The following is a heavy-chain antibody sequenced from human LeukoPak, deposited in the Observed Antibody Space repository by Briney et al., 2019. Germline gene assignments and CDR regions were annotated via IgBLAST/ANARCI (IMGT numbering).Heavy chain of an antibody. CDR3: AKDVGGDWGDLLYFDY. CDR2: IKQDGSEK. V-gene: IGHV3-7*05. Sequence: GGSLRLSCEASGLTFSSYWMSWVRQAPGKGLEWVASIKQDGSEKLYVDSVKGRLTISRDNAKNSLYLQMNSLRAEDTAIYYCAKDVGGDWGDLLYFDYWGQGTLVTVSS. CDR1: GLTFSSYW. D-gene: IGHD1-26*01. J-gene: IGHJ4*02.